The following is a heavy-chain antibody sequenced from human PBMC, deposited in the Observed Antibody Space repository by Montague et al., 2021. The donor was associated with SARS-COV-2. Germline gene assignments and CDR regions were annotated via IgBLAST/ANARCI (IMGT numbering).Heavy chain of an antibody. D-gene: IGHD6-19*01. CDR1: GGSISSSSYY. CDR3: ARGSGWMGNAFDI. V-gene: IGHV4-39*07. Sequence: SETLSLTCTVSGGSISSSSYYWGWIRQPPRKGLEWIGSIYYSGSTYYXPSLKSRVTISVDTSKNQFSLKLSSVTAADTAVYYCARGSGWMGNAFDIWGQGTMVTVSS. CDR2: IYYSGST. J-gene: IGHJ3*02.